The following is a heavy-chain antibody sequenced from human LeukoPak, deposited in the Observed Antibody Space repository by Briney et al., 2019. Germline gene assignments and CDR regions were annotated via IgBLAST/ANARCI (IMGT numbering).Heavy chain of an antibody. Sequence: SETLSLTCTVSGASISNYYWSWIRQTPEKGLEWIGEINHSGSTNYNPSLKSRVTISVDTSKNQFSLKLSSVTAADTAVYYCADSGSYYGRRYFDYWGQGTLVTVSS. J-gene: IGHJ4*02. CDR2: INHSGST. CDR3: ADSGSYYGRRYFDY. V-gene: IGHV4-34*01. D-gene: IGHD1-26*01. CDR1: GASISNYY.